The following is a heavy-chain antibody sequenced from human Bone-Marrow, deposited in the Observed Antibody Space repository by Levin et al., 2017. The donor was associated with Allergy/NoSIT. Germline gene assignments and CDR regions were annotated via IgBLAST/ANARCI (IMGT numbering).Heavy chain of an antibody. V-gene: IGHV4-31*03. CDR2: IYFTGKT. Sequence: PSDTLSLTCTVSNASISTGGYHWSWIRHLPGKGLEWMGYIYFTGKTYYNPSLRSRISISVDTSRNQFSLKLTSATAAATAVLYCARAPGNGDFFFDTWGQGTLVTVSS. CDR1: NASISTGGYH. D-gene: IGHD4-17*01. CDR3: ARAPGNGDFFFDT. J-gene: IGHJ4*02.